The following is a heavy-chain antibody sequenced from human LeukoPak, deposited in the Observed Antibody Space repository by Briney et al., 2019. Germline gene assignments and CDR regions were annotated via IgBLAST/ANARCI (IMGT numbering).Heavy chain of an antibody. CDR2: ISGDGTIT. CDR1: GFIFSSYD. Sequence: GGSLRLSCAASGFIFSSYDMNWVRQAPGKGLVWVSRISGDGTITDYADSVKGRFTISRDNAKNTLFLQMNSLRDDDTAVYYCASLSSGWFSSDYWGQGTLVTVSS. V-gene: IGHV3-74*01. J-gene: IGHJ4*02. D-gene: IGHD6-19*01. CDR3: ASLSSGWFSSDY.